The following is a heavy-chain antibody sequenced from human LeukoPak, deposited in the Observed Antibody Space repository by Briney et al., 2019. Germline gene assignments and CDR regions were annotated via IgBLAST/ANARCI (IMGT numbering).Heavy chain of an antibody. CDR3: ASVDDLDAFAM. V-gene: IGHV3-23*01. Sequence: GGSLRLSCAASGFTFSSYAMSWVRQAPGKGLEWVSTISGGGGSTYYADSVKGRLTISRDNSKNTLYLQMNSLRAEDTAVYYCASVDDLDAFAMWGQGTMVIVFS. CDR2: ISGGGGST. CDR1: GFTFSSYA. D-gene: IGHD5-12*01. J-gene: IGHJ3*02.